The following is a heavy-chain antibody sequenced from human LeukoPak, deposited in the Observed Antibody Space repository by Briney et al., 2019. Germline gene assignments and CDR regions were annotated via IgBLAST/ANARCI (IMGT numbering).Heavy chain of an antibody. CDR3: ARAGTTETTGDWFDP. Sequence: GGSLRLSCAASGFTFSDYYLSWIRQAPGKGLEWVPYISHSGSTIYYADSVKGRFSVSRDNAKNSLYLQMNSLRAEDTAVYYCARAGTTETTGDWFDPWGQGTLVTVSS. V-gene: IGHV3-11*04. CDR1: GFTFSDYY. CDR2: ISHSGSTI. J-gene: IGHJ5*02. D-gene: IGHD1-1*01.